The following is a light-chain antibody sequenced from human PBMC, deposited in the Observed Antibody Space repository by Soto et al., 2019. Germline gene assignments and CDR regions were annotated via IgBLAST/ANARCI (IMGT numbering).Light chain of an antibody. Sequence: EIVLTQSPGTLSLSAGERATLSCRASQRISTSYLAWYQQKPGRAPRVLVYGTSTRATGIPSRFSGSGSGTDFTLTISRLEPEYFAVYYCQHYGDSPFTFGPGTKVDIK. J-gene: IGKJ3*01. CDR3: QHYGDSPFT. V-gene: IGKV3-20*01. CDR1: QRISTSY. CDR2: GTS.